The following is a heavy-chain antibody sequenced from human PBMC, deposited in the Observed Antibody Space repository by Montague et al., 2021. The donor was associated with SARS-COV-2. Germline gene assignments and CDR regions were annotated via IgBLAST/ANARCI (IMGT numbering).Heavy chain of an antibody. Sequence: TLSLTCTVSGGSISDGGYSWTWLRQPPGKGLEWIGCIYYSGSTFYNPSLKSRLTISVDTSKNQSSLKLSSVTAADTAVYYCAREGGRCQLWLRGDDAYALWGQGTMVTVSS. CDR1: GGSISDGGYS. CDR3: AREGGRCQLWLRGDDAYAL. J-gene: IGHJ3*01. CDR2: IYYSGST. D-gene: IGHD5-18*01. V-gene: IGHV4-31*03.